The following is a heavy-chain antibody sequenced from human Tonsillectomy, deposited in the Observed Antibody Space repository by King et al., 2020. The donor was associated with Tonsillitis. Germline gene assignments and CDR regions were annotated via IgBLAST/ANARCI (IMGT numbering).Heavy chain of an antibody. CDR3: AREVAASAFDV. CDR2: SRNKANNYIT. CDR1: GFIFGDHY. Sequence: VQLVESGGGLVQPGGSLRLSCEASGFIFGDHYMDWVRQAPGKGLEWVARSRNKANNYITEYAASVKGRFTISRDNSKNSVYLEMNSLKIEDTAVFYCAREVAASAFDVWGQGTLVTVSS. V-gene: IGHV3-72*01. J-gene: IGHJ3*01. D-gene: IGHD2-15*01.